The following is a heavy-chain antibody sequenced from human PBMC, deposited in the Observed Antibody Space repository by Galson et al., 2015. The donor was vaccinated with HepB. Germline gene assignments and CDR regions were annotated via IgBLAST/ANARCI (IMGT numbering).Heavy chain of an antibody. D-gene: IGHD2/OR15-2a*01. CDR2: ISGSGGST. CDR3: AKVFLGPVRGAFDI. V-gene: IGHV3-23*01. CDR1: GFTFSSYS. J-gene: IGHJ3*02. Sequence: SLRLSCAASGFTFSSYSMNWVRQAPGKGLEWVSAISGSGGSTYYADSVKGRFTISRDNSKNTLYLQMNSLRAEDTAVYYCAKVFLGPVRGAFDIWGQGTMVTVSS.